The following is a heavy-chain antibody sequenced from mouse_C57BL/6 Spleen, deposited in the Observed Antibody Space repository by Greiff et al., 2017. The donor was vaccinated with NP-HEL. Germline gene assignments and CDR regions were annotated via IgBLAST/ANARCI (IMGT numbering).Heavy chain of an antibody. J-gene: IGHJ1*03. CDR3: ARGSSVLEGYFEV. D-gene: IGHD1-1*01. Sequence: VQLQQSGPELVKPGASVKISCKASGYAFSSSWMNWVKQRPGQGLEWIGRIYPGDGDTNYNGKFKGKATLTADKSSSTAYMQLSSLTSEDSAVYFCARGSSVLEGYFEVWGTGTTVTVSS. CDR2: IYPGDGDT. CDR1: GYAFSSSW. V-gene: IGHV1-82*01.